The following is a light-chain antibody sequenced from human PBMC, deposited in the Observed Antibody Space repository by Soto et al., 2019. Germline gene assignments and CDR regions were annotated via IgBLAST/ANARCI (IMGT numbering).Light chain of an antibody. CDR1: QGVSGW. V-gene: IGKV1-12*01. Sequence: DIQMTQSPSSVSASVGDRVTLTCRASQGVSGWLAWYQQKPGQAPKLLIYSVSSLQSGVPARFSGSGSGTDFALTISSLQPDDFATYYCQQANGFPVAFGGGTRVEIK. CDR2: SVS. CDR3: QQANGFPVA. J-gene: IGKJ4*01.